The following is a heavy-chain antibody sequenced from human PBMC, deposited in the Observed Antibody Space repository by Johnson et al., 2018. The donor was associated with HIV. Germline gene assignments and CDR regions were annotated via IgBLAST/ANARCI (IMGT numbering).Heavy chain of an antibody. CDR1: GFTFSSYA. J-gene: IGHJ3*02. CDR3: ARSDVDIVATILFDI. D-gene: IGHD5-12*01. V-gene: IGHV3-64*01. Sequence: VQLVESGGDLVKPGGSLRLSCAASGFTFSSYAMHWVRQAPGKGLEYVSAISSNGGSTYYANSVKGRFTISRDNSKNTLYLQMGSLRVEDMAVYYCARSDVDIVATILFDIWGQGTMVTVSS. CDR2: ISSNGGST.